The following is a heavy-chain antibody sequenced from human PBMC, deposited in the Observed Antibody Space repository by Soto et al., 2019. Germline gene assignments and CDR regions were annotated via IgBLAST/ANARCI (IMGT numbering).Heavy chain of an antibody. D-gene: IGHD1-26*01. CDR2: INPSGGST. Sequence: ASVKVSCKASGYTFTSYYMHWVRQAPGQGLEWMGIINPSGGSTSCAQKFQGRVTMTRDTSTSTVYMELSSLRSEDTAVYYCARDGGSGSYYVLFDYWGQGTLVTVSS. V-gene: IGHV1-46*01. CDR3: ARDGGSGSYYVLFDY. J-gene: IGHJ4*02. CDR1: GYTFTSYY.